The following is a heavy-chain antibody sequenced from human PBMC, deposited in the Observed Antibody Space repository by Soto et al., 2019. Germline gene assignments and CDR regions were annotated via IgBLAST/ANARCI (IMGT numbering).Heavy chain of an antibody. Sequence: QVQLQESGPGLVKPSQTLSLTCTVSGGSITSCGYYWGWIRQQPGKGLEWIGYLYYSGFTYYNPSLKSRVNITVDTSKNQFSLKLSSVTAADTAVYYCARSVFPWGQSTLVTVSS. V-gene: IGHV4-31*03. J-gene: IGHJ5*02. CDR3: ARSVFP. CDR2: LYYSGFT. CDR1: GGSITSCGYY.